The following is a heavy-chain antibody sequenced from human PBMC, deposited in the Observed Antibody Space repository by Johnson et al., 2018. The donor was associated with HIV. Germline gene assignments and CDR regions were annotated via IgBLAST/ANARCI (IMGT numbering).Heavy chain of an antibody. V-gene: IGHV3-NL1*01. D-gene: IGHD3-3*01. Sequence: QVQLVESGGGLVQPGGSLTLSCAASGFSFSSYGIHWVRQAPGKGLEWVSGIYWNGGRTAYADSVKGRFTISRDNSKNTLDLQMNSLRAEDTAVSYCAKDHILASDHDAFDIWCQGTMVTVSS. J-gene: IGHJ3*02. CDR1: GFSFSSYG. CDR2: IYWNGGRT. CDR3: AKDHILASDHDAFDI.